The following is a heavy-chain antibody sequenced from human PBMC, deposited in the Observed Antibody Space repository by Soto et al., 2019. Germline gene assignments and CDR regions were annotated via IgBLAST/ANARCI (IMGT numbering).Heavy chain of an antibody. CDR2: ISYDGSNK. V-gene: IGHV3-30-3*01. CDR1: GFTFSSYA. D-gene: IGHD2-21*02. Sequence: GGSLRLSCAASGFTFSSYAMHWVRQAPGKGLEWVAVISYDGSNKYYADSVKGRFTISRDNSKNTLYLQMNSLRAEDTAVYYCARDDVCGGDCYPDAFDIWGQGTMVTVSS. J-gene: IGHJ3*02. CDR3: ARDDVCGGDCYPDAFDI.